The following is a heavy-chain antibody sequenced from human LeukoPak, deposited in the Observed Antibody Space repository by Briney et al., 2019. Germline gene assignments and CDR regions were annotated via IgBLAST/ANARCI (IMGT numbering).Heavy chain of an antibody. J-gene: IGHJ4*02. Sequence: SVKVSCKASGGTLITHAISWVRQAPGQGLEWMGGIIPIFGTANYAQNFQGRLTIIADKSTSTAYMELSSLRSEDTAVYYCASIVGVHNLNYFDYWGQGTLVTVSS. V-gene: IGHV1-69*06. CDR1: GGTLITHA. CDR3: ASIVGVHNLNYFDY. CDR2: IIPIFGTA. D-gene: IGHD3-16*02.